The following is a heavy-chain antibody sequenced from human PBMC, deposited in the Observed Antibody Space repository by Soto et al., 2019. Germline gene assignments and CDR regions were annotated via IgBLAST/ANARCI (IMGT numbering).Heavy chain of an antibody. Sequence: PGVSLRLSCAASGFTFSNAWMSWVRKAPGKGLEWVGRIKSKTDGGTTDYAAPVKGRFTLSRDDSKNTLYLQMNSLKPEDTAVYYCTPLREAPRTDVGEDYWGQGTLVTVAS. CDR1: GFTFSNAW. J-gene: IGHJ4*02. CDR2: IKSKTDGGTT. V-gene: IGHV3-15*01. CDR3: TPLREAPRTDVGEDY. D-gene: IGHD3-16*01.